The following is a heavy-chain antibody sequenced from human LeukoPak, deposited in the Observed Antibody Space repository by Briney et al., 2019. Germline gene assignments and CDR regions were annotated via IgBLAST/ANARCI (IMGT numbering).Heavy chain of an antibody. D-gene: IGHD3-22*01. CDR1: GFTFSSYE. J-gene: IGHJ4*02. CDR3: AGDYYDSSALSY. CDR2: IYSGGST. Sequence: PGGSLRLSCAASGFTFSSYEMNWVRQAPGKGLEWVSVIYSGGSTYYADSVKGRFTISRDNSKNTLYLQMNSLRAEDTAVYYCAGDYYDSSALSYWGQGTLVTVSS. V-gene: IGHV3-53*01.